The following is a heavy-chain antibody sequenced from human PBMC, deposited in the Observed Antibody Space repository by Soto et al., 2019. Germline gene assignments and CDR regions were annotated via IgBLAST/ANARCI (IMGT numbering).Heavy chain of an antibody. J-gene: IGHJ4*02. CDR3: ARAGGYGSGSREDY. V-gene: IGHV3-33*01. D-gene: IGHD3-10*01. Sequence: QVQLVESGGGVVQPGRSLRLSCAASGFSFSSYGMHWVRQAPGKGLEWVAIIWYDGSDKYYADFVKGRFTISRDNSKNTLFLQMNHLRVEDTAVYYCARAGGYGSGSREDYWGQGTLVTVSS. CDR2: IWYDGSDK. CDR1: GFSFSSYG.